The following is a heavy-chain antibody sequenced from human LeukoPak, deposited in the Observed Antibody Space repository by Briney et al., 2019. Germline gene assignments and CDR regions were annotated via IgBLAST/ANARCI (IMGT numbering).Heavy chain of an antibody. Sequence: PSETLSLTCTVSGDSISSYYWSRIRQPPGKGLEWIGYIYYSGSTNYNPSLKSRVTISGDTSTNQFSPKLSSVTAADTAVYYCARAPPLYNRCYYYMDVWGKGTTVTISS. D-gene: IGHD2-2*02. CDR3: ARAPPLYNRCYYYMDV. J-gene: IGHJ6*03. CDR1: GDSISSYY. V-gene: IGHV4-59*01. CDR2: IYYSGST.